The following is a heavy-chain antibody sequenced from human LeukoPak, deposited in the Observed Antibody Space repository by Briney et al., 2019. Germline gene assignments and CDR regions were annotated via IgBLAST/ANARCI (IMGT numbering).Heavy chain of an antibody. CDR2: IYWDDDK. V-gene: IGHV2-5*02. J-gene: IGHJ5*02. CDR3: AHSGQQQLVNWFDP. D-gene: IGHD6-13*01. Sequence: SGPTLVNPTQTLTLTCTFSGFSLSTSGVGVGWIRQPPGKALEWLALIYWDDDKRYSPSLKSRLAITKDTSKNQVVLTMTDMDPVDTATYYCAHSGQQQLVNWFDPWGQGTLVTVSS. CDR1: GFSLSTSGVG.